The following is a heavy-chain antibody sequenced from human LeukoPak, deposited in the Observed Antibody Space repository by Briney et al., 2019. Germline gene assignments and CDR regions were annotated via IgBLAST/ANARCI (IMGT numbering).Heavy chain of an antibody. V-gene: IGHV3-23*01. Sequence: GGSLRLSCAASGFTFSSYAMSWVRQAPGKGLEWVSAISGSGGSTYYADSVKGRFTISRDNAKNSLYLQMNSLRAEDTAVYYCARDYCSSTSCYFDYWGQGTLVTVSS. CDR2: ISGSGGST. J-gene: IGHJ4*02. CDR3: ARDYCSSTSCYFDY. D-gene: IGHD2-2*01. CDR1: GFTFSSYA.